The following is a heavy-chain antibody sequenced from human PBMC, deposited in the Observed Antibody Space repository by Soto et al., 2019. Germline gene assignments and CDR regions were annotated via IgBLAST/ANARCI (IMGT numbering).Heavy chain of an antibody. Sequence: ASMKVSCKASGYTFTSYGISWVRQAPGQGLQWMGWISAYNGNTNYAQKLQGRVTMTTDTSTSTAYMELRSLRSDDTAVYYCARGPSGSYTNWFDPWGQGTLVTVSP. D-gene: IGHD1-26*01. CDR1: GYTFTSYG. V-gene: IGHV1-18*01. CDR2: ISAYNGNT. CDR3: ARGPSGSYTNWFDP. J-gene: IGHJ5*02.